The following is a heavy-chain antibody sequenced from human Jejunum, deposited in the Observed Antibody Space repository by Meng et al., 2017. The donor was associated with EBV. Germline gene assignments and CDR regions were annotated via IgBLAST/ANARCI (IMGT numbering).Heavy chain of an antibody. V-gene: IGHV7-4-1*02. D-gene: IGHD3-10*01. Sequence: VPLCLSGSELKKPGASVRLSCKASGYTFTDYAIIWVRQAPGQGLEWMGWINTANGNPTYAQAFTGRFVFSLDTSVNTAFLQISDLKAEDSALYYCARYSGSYSLANWGQGTLVTVAS. CDR2: INTANGNP. J-gene: IGHJ4*02. CDR1: GYTFTDYA. CDR3: ARYSGSYSLAN.